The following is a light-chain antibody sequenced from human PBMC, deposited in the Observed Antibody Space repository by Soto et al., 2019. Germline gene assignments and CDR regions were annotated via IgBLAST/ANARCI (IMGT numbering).Light chain of an antibody. CDR1: SSDVGNYNY. CDR3: TSYTTSSTYV. CDR2: HVS. V-gene: IGLV2-14*01. Sequence: QSALTQPASVSGSPGQSITISCSGTSSDVGNYNYVSWYQQHQGKGPKLIIYHVSYRPSGVSNRFSGSKSGNTASLTISGLQAEDEADYYCTSYTTSSTYVFGPGTKVTVL. J-gene: IGLJ1*01.